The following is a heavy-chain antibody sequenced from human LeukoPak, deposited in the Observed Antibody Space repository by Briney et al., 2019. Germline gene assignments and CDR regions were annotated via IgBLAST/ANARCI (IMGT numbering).Heavy chain of an antibody. D-gene: IGHD3-9*01. CDR1: GFTVSSNY. J-gene: IGHJ2*01. V-gene: IGHV3-53*01. CDR2: IYSGGST. Sequence: GSLRLSCAASGFTVSSNYMSWVRQAPGKGLEWVSVIYSGGSTYYADSVKGRFTISRDNSKNTLYLQMNSLRAEDTAVYYCARDRNDILTGYGRSFDLWGRGTLVTVSS. CDR3: ARDRNDILTGYGRSFDL.